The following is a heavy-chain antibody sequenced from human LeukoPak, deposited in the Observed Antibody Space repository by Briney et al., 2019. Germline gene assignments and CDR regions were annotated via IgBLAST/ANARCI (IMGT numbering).Heavy chain of an antibody. J-gene: IGHJ5*02. CDR2: ISYDGSNK. V-gene: IGHV3-30*18. Sequence: GGSLRLSCAASGFTFSSYAMSWVRQAPGKGLEWVAVISYDGSNKYYADSVKGRFTISRDNSKNTLYLQMNSLRAEDTAVYYCAKDGNVAHWFDPWGQGTLVTVSS. CDR1: GFTFSSYA. D-gene: IGHD1-1*01. CDR3: AKDGNVAHWFDP.